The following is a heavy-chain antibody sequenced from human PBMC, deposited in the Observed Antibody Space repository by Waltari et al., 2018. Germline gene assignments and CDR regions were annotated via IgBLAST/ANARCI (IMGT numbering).Heavy chain of an antibody. D-gene: IGHD3-22*01. J-gene: IGHJ4*02. CDR3: ARNNYDSAGLYDY. CDR2: ISVSSSTI. Sequence: EVQRVESGGKLVQPGGSLRLSCGASGFTFSTYAMNWVRQTPGKGLEWVSYISVSSSTIYYADSVEGRFAVSRDNAKNSLYLQMSSLRDDDTAVYYCARNNYDSAGLYDYWGQGTLVTVSS. V-gene: IGHV3-48*02. CDR1: GFTFSTYA.